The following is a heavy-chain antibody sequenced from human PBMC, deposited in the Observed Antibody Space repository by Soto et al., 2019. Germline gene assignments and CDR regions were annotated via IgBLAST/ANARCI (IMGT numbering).Heavy chain of an antibody. V-gene: IGHV3-21*02. CDR2: ISSNSAYI. CDR1: GFTFRSFT. D-gene: IGHD6-13*01. Sequence: EVQLVESGGGLVKPGGSLRLSCAASGFTFRSFTMNWVRQAPGKGLEWVSTISSNSAYIYYTDALRGRFTISRDNAKNSLNLQMNSLRAEDTAVYCCTRDASRDSSARGWFDPWGPGTLVTVSS. J-gene: IGHJ5*02. CDR3: TRDASRDSSARGWFDP.